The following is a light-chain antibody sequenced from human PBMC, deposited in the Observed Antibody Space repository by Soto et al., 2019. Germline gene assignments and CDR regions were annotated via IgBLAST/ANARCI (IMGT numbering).Light chain of an antibody. V-gene: IGKV3-11*01. CDR2: YAT. J-gene: IGKJ3*01. CDR1: QSISSH. Sequence: EIVLTQSPGTLSLSPGERATLSCRAIQSISSHLAWYQQKPGQSPRLLIYYATKRAAGIPARFSGSGSGTDFTFTISSLEPEDFAVYFCQQRSNWPLTFGPGTKVDIK. CDR3: QQRSNWPLT.